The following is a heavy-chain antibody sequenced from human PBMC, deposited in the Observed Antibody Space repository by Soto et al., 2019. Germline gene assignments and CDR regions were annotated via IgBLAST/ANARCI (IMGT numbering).Heavy chain of an antibody. D-gene: IGHD4-17*01. CDR3: AKDPLEALGDYGVYYFDY. CDR1: GFTFSSYA. J-gene: IGHJ4*02. V-gene: IGHV3-23*01. Sequence: GGSLRLSCAASGFTFSSYAMSWVRQAPGKGLEWVSAISGSGCSTYYADSVKGRFTISRDNSKNTLYLQMNSLRAEDTAVYYCAKDPLEALGDYGVYYFDYWGQGTLVTVSS. CDR2: ISGSGCST.